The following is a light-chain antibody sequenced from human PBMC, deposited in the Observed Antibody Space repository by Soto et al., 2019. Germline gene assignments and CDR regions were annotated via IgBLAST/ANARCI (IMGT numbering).Light chain of an antibody. CDR1: STNPNDSDS. V-gene: IGLV2-14*03. J-gene: IGLJ1*01. CDR2: DVT. CDR3: SSYGRGGSYV. Sequence: QSALTHPASVSGSPGQTITISCTGTSTNPNDSDSVSWYQHHPDKAPKLMIIDVTNRPSGVSNRFSASASSTTAYLTISRLQTEDEDYYSCSSYGRGGSYVFGTGTKVTVL.